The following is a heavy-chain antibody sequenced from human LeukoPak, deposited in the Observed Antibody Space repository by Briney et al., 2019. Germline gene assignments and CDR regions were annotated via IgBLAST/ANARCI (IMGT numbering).Heavy chain of an antibody. V-gene: IGHV1-58*02. D-gene: IGHD2-2*01. CDR2: IVVGSGNT. CDR3: AADLSRGNCSSTSCYVYYYYYMDV. J-gene: IGHJ6*03. Sequence: GASVTVSYKASGFTFTSSAMQWVRQARGQRLEWIGWIVVGSGNTNYAQKFQERVTITRAMSTSAAYMELSSLRSEDTAVYYCAADLSRGNCSSTSCYVYYYYYMDVWGKGTTVTISS. CDR1: GFTFTSSA.